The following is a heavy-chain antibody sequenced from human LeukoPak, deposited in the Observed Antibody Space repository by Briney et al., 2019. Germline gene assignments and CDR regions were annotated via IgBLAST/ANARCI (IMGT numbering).Heavy chain of an antibody. D-gene: IGHD1-26*01. CDR2: IKRDGSEK. CDR1: GFTFSSYW. Sequence: GGSLRLSCAASGFTFSSYWMSWVRQAPGKGLEWVANIKRDGSEKYYVDSVKGRFTISRDNAKNSPYLQMNSLRAEDTAVYYCARYSGSYEVNYYYYYGMDVWGQGTTVTVSS. CDR3: ARYSGSYEVNYYYYYGMDV. J-gene: IGHJ6*02. V-gene: IGHV3-7*03.